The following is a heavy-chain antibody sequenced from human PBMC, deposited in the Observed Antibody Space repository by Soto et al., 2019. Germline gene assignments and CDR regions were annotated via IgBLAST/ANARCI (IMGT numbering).Heavy chain of an antibody. V-gene: IGHV3-74*01. Sequence: EVQLVESGGGLVQPGGSLRLSCAASGFTFSSYWMHWVRQAPGKGLVWVSRINSDGSSTSYADSVKGRFTISRDNAKKPLYLQMNRPRAEDTAVYYCVRTSLVVAAATREDYWGQGTLVTVSS. CDR2: INSDGSST. CDR3: VRTSLVVAAATREDY. J-gene: IGHJ4*02. D-gene: IGHD2-15*01. CDR1: GFTFSSYW.